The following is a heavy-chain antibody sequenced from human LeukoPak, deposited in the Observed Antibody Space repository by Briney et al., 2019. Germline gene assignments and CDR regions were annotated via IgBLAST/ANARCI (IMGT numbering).Heavy chain of an antibody. CDR2: INPSGGST. CDR1: GYTFTSYY. J-gene: IGHJ3*02. D-gene: IGHD2-15*01. CDR3: ATFDVVVVAAKMDAFDI. V-gene: IGHV1-46*01. Sequence: EASVKVSCKASGYTFTSYYMHWVRQAPGQGLEWMGLINPSGGSTSYAQKFQGRVTMTRDMSTSTVYMELSSLRSEDTAVYYCATFDVVVVAAKMDAFDIWGQGTMVTVSS.